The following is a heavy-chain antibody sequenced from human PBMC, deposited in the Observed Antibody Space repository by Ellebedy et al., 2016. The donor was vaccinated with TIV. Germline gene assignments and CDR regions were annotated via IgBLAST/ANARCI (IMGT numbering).Heavy chain of an antibody. J-gene: IGHJ3*01. CDR2: IYYSGST. Sequence: MPSETLSLTCTVSADSISSYYWSWIRQPPGKGLEWIGYIYYSGSTNYNPSLKSRVTISVDTSKKQFSLKLYSVTAADTAVYYCASGSSYGLGDAFDVWGQGAMVTVSS. V-gene: IGHV4-59*01. CDR1: ADSISSYY. D-gene: IGHD5-18*01. CDR3: ASGSSYGLGDAFDV.